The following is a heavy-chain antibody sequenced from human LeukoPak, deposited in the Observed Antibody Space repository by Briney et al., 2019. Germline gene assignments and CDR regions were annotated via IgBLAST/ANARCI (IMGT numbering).Heavy chain of an antibody. J-gene: IGHJ4*02. CDR3: ARWETNIVGAIDY. CDR1: GFTFSSYW. CDR2: IKQDGSEK. V-gene: IGHV3-7*01. D-gene: IGHD1-26*01. Sequence: GGSLRLSCAASGFTFSSYWMSWVRQAPGKGLEWVANIKQDGSEKYYVDSVEGRFTISRDNAKNSLYLQMNSLRAEDTAVYYCARWETNIVGAIDYWGQGTLVTVSS.